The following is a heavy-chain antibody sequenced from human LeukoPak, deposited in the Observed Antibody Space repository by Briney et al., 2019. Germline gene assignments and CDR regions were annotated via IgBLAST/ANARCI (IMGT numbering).Heavy chain of an antibody. D-gene: IGHD2-2*02. Sequence: PSETLSLTCTVSGGSISSYYWSWIRQPAGKGLEWIGRIYTSGSTNYNPSLKSRVTMSVDTSKNQFSLKLSSVTAADTAVYYCARVGSTSCYTGNCWFDPWGQGTLVTVSS. CDR2: IYTSGST. CDR3: ARVGSTSCYTGNCWFDP. CDR1: GGSISSYY. J-gene: IGHJ5*02. V-gene: IGHV4-4*07.